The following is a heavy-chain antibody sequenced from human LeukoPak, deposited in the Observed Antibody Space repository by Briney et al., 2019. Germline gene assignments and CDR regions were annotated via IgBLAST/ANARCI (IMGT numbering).Heavy chain of an antibody. J-gene: IGHJ4*02. V-gene: IGHV3-30-3*01. D-gene: IGHD3-3*01. CDR3: AKDLSPLWSGYYFGGYYFDY. Sequence: SGGSLRLSCAASGFTFSSYAMHWVRQAPGKGLEWVAVISYDGSNKYYADSVKGRFTISRDNSKNTLYLQMNSLRAEDTAVYYCAKDLSPLWSGYYFGGYYFDYWGQGTLVTVSS. CDR2: ISYDGSNK. CDR1: GFTFSSYA.